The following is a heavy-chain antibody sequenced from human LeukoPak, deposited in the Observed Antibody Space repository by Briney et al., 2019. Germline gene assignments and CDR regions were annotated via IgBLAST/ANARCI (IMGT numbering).Heavy chain of an antibody. J-gene: IGHJ6*02. D-gene: IGHD2-15*01. Sequence: PGGSLSLSCAASGFTFSSYPMSWARQAPGKGLVGVSTISESGANTHYASYVKGRFTISRDDSKNTLYVQMNSLRVEDTAIYYCTIQCSGSSCRLPDVWGQGTTVTVSS. V-gene: IGHV3-23*01. CDR2: ISESGANT. CDR3: TIQCSGSSCRLPDV. CDR1: GFTFSSYP.